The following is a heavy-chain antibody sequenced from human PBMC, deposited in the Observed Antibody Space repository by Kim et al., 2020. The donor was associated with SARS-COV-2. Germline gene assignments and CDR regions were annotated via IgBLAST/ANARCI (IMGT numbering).Heavy chain of an antibody. CDR2: INHSGST. Sequence: SETLSLTCAVYGGSFSGYYWSWIRQPPGKGLEWIGEINHSGSTNYNPSLKSRVTISVDTSKNQFSLKLSSVTAADTAVYYCARRAQPGAKLNKGRYGYYYYYGMDVWGQGTTVTVSS. CDR1: GGSFSGYY. D-gene: IGHD1-20*01. V-gene: IGHV4-34*01. J-gene: IGHJ6*02. CDR3: ARRAQPGAKLNKGRYGYYYYYGMDV.